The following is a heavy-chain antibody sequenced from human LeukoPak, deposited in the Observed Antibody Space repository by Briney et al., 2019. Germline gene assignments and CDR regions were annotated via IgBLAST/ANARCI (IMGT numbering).Heavy chain of an antibody. J-gene: IGHJ5*02. CDR3: ARFISLGA. D-gene: IGHD3-16*01. CDR1: GFTFISYW. V-gene: IGHV3-7*01. CDR2: IKKDGSEK. Sequence: PGGSLRLSCAASGFTFISYWMSWVRQAPGKGLEWVANIKKDGSEKNYVDSVKGRFTISRDNAKNSLYLQMDSLRAEDTAVYYCARFISLGAWGQGTLVTVSS.